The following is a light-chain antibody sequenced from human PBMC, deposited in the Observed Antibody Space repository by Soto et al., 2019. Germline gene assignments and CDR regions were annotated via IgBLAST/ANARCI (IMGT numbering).Light chain of an antibody. V-gene: IGLV1-47*01. J-gene: IGLJ2*01. CDR3: AAWDDSLSVVV. CDR2: RNN. Sequence: QSVLTQPPSASGTPGQRVTISCSGSSSSIGRNYVYWYQHLPGTAPKLLIFRNNYRPSGVPDRFSGSKSGTSASLAISGRRSDDEADYYCAAWDDSLSVVVFGGGTTLTVL. CDR1: SSSIGRNY.